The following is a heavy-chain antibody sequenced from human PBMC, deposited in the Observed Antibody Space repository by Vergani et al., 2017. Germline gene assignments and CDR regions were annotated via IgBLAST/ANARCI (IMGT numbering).Heavy chain of an antibody. CDR1: GYTFTSYY. D-gene: IGHD3-22*01. Sequence: QVQLVQSGAEVKKPGASVKVSCKASGYTFTSYYMHWVRQAPGQGLEWMGIINPSGGSTSYAQKFQGRVTMTRDTSTSTVYMELSSLRSEDTAVYYCAGVEWNSSGYYYVLVGGGAYFDYWGQGTLVTVSS. CDR3: AGVEWNSSGYYYVLVGGGAYFDY. J-gene: IGHJ4*02. V-gene: IGHV1-46*01. CDR2: INPSGGST.